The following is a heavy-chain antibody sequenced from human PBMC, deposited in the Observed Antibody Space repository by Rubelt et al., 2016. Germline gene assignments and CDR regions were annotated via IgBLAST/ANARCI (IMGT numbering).Heavy chain of an antibody. D-gene: IGHD4-17*01. CDR2: INHGGGT. J-gene: IGHJ3*01. CDR3: ARTSDYGSKSRGSELQS. Sequence: QVQLQQWGAGLLKPSETLSLPCAVYGGSFSGYYWTWIRPPPGKGLEWIGEINHGGGTTYNPYLKSRVTMSVDTSKNQLSLKRNSCSVADSAVHDCARTSDYGSKSRGSELQSWGQGTRVTV. V-gene: IGHV4-34*01. CDR1: GGSFSGYY.